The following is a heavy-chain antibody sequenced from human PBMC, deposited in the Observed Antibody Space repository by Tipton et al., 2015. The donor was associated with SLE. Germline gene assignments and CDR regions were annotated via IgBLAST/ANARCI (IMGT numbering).Heavy chain of an antibody. CDR2: IFFSGST. CDR3: AKTSSRYPYFDY. D-gene: IGHD6-13*01. J-gene: IGHJ4*02. CDR1: GASISSGGYY. V-gene: IGHV4-31*03. Sequence: TLSLTCNVSGASISSGGYYWGWIRQHPGKGLEWIGYIFFSGSTYYNPSLKSRLHISLDKSKNQFSLKLSSVTAADTAVYYSAKTSSRYPYFDYWGQGTLVTVSS.